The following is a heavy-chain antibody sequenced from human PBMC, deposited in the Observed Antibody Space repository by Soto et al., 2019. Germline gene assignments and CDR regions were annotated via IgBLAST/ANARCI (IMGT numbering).Heavy chain of an antibody. D-gene: IGHD2-8*01. CDR3: ARRGDVPLYFSALDV. V-gene: IGHV1-18*01. J-gene: IGHJ6*02. CDR2: INGYNGNT. CDR1: GYTFTSYG. Sequence: QVQLVQSGAEVKKPGASVKVSCKASGYTFTSYGITWVRQAPGQGLEWVGWINGYNGNTNYAQKPQARVTMTADTPTRTAYMSLARMRSDGTAVYYCARRGDVPLYFSALDVWGPGPTVTVAS.